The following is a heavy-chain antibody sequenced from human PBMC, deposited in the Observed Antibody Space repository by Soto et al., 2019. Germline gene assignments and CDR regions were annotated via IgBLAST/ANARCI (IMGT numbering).Heavy chain of an antibody. CDR3: ARELGYCSSTSCYGAGGDY. CDR2: ISSSGSTI. Sequence: GGSLRLSCAASGFTFSDYYMSWIRQAPGKGLEWVSYISSSGSTIYYADSVKGRFTISRDNAKNSLYLQMNSLRAEDTAVYYFARELGYCSSTSCYGAGGDYWGQGTLVTVSS. CDR1: GFTFSDYY. V-gene: IGHV3-11*01. J-gene: IGHJ4*02. D-gene: IGHD2-2*01.